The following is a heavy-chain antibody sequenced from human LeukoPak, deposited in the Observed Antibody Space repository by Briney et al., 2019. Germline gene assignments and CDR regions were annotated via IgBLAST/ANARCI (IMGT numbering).Heavy chain of an antibody. CDR3: ARRGYDFWSGLLRGYFDY. V-gene: IGHV1-18*01. CDR2: ISAYNGNT. J-gene: IGHJ4*02. Sequence: ASVKVSCKASGYTFTSYGISWVRRAPGQGLEWMGWISAYNGNTNYAQKLQGRVTMTTDTSTSTAYMELRSLRSDDTAVYYCARRGYDFWSGLLRGYFDYWGQGALVTVSS. CDR1: GYTFTSYG. D-gene: IGHD3-3*01.